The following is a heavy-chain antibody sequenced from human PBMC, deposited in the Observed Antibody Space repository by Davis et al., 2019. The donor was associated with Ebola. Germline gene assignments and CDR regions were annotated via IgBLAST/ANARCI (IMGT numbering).Heavy chain of an antibody. J-gene: IGHJ3*02. V-gene: IGHV4-59*08. CDR2: IYYSGST. Sequence: SETLSLTCTVSGGSISSYYWSWIRQPPGKGLEWIGYIYYSGSTNYNPSLKSRVTISVDTSKNQFSLKLSSVTAADTAVYYCARICGGDCYTHDAFDIWGQGTMVTVSS. D-gene: IGHD2-21*02. CDR3: ARICGGDCYTHDAFDI. CDR1: GGSISSYY.